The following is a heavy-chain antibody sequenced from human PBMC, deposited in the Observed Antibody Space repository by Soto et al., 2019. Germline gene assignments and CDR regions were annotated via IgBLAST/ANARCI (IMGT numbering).Heavy chain of an antibody. CDR2: IIPIFGTA. CDR3: ARTNWNYSYGMDV. Sequence: SVKVSCKASGGTFSSYAINWVRQAPGQGLEWMGGIIPIFGTANYAQKFQGRVTITADESTSTAYMELSSLRSEDTAVYYCARTNWNYSYGMDVWGQGTTVTVSS. J-gene: IGHJ6*02. CDR1: GGTFSSYA. V-gene: IGHV1-69*13. D-gene: IGHD1-20*01.